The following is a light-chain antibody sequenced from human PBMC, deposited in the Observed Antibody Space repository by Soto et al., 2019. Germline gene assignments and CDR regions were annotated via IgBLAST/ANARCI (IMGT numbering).Light chain of an antibody. V-gene: IGLV1-47*02. Sequence: QSVLTQPPSASGTPGQTVTISCSGSSSNIGSNYVFWYQHLPGTAPKLVIHSNNLRPSGVPDRFSGSKSGTSASLAISGPRSDDEADYYCAAWDASLSAWVFGGGTKLTVL. CDR2: SNN. J-gene: IGLJ3*02. CDR1: SSNIGSNY. CDR3: AAWDASLSAWV.